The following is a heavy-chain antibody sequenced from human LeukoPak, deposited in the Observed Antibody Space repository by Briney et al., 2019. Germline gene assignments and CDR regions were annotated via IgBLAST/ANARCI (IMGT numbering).Heavy chain of an antibody. CDR3: ARDLSTSSTWELDY. V-gene: IGHV1-2*02. J-gene: IGHJ4*02. CDR2: INPESGGT. CDR1: GYTFTDYL. Sequence: GASVKVSCKASGYTFTDYLIHWVRQAPGQGLEYMGWINPESGGTEYAQKFLGRVTMTRDTSTSTASMELSRLRSDDTAVYLCARDLSTSSTWELDYWGQGTLVTVSS. D-gene: IGHD2/OR15-2a*01.